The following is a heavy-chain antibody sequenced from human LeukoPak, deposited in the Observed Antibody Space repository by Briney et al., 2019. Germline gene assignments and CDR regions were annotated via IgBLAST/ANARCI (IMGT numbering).Heavy chain of an antibody. Sequence: GATVKISCKASGYSFTDYYMHWVQQAPGKGLEWMGRVDPEDGETIYAEKFQGRVAITADTSTDTAYMELSSLRAEDTAVYYCARRTLFGVIKPPDYWGQGTLVTVSS. CDR2: VDPEDGET. CDR1: GYSFTDYY. V-gene: IGHV1-69-2*01. D-gene: IGHD3-3*01. CDR3: ARRTLFGVIKPPDY. J-gene: IGHJ4*02.